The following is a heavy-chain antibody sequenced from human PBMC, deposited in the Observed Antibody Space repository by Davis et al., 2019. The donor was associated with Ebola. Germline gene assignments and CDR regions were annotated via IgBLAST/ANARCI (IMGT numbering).Heavy chain of an antibody. CDR1: GYTFTTYW. J-gene: IGHJ4*02. Sequence: GESLKISCEVSGYTFTTYWIAWVRQMPGKGLEWMGIIYPGDSETRYSPSFRGQVIISADKSINTAYLQWTSLKASDTAMYYCATSSLRGDDFAYWGQGTPVTVSS. CDR3: ATSSLRGDDFAY. V-gene: IGHV5-51*01. D-gene: IGHD5-12*01. CDR2: IYPGDSET.